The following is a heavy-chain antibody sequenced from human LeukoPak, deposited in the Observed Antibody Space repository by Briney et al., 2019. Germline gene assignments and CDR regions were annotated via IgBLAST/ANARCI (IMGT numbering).Heavy chain of an antibody. CDR3: ARNPLHKYGSGSQPDY. D-gene: IGHD3-10*01. CDR1: GFTFSSYS. Sequence: GGSLRLSCAASGFTFSSYSMNWVRQAPGKGLEWVSSISTSSSYIYYADSVKGRFTISRDNAKNSLYLQMNSLRAEDTAVYYCARNPLHKYGSGSQPDYWGQGTLVTVSS. J-gene: IGHJ4*02. CDR2: ISTSSSYI. V-gene: IGHV3-21*01.